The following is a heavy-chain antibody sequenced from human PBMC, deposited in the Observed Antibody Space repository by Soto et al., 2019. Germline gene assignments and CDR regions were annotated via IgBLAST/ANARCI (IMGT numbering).Heavy chain of an antibody. D-gene: IGHD3-16*02. CDR1: GFSLSTSGVG. J-gene: IGHJ4*02. CDR2: IYWDDDK. CDR3: AHVFNSNSGSYRYFDY. V-gene: IGHV2-5*02. Sequence: QITLKESGPTLVRPTQTLTLTCTFSGFSLSTSGVGVGWIRQPPGKALEWLALIYWDDDKRYSPSLKSRLAITKDTSKNQVVLTITNVDPVDTATYYCAHVFNSNSGSYRYFDYWGQGTLVTVSS.